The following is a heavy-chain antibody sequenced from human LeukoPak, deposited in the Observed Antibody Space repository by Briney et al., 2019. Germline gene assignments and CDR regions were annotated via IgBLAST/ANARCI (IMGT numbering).Heavy chain of an antibody. Sequence: ASVKVSCKASGYAFTNYAISWVRQAPGQGLEWMGWISVYNGNTNYAQKLQGRVTMTADTSTTTAYMELRSLRSDDTAVYYCARGYCSSAACRHFDYWGQGALVTVSS. J-gene: IGHJ4*02. CDR2: ISVYNGNT. CDR1: GYAFTNYA. D-gene: IGHD2-2*01. V-gene: IGHV1-18*01. CDR3: ARGYCSSAACRHFDY.